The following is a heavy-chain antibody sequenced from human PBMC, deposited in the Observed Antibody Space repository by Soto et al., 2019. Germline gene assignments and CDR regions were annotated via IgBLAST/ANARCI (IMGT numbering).Heavy chain of an antibody. V-gene: IGHV3-23*01. J-gene: IGHJ6*03. CDR2: ISGSGGST. Sequence: GGSLRLSCAASGFTVSSYAMSWVRQAPGKGLEWVSAISGSGGSTYYADSVKGRFTISRDNSKNTLYLQMNSLRAEDTAVYYCAKAHSNRLNYYYYMDVWGKGTTVTVSS. CDR3: AKAHSNRLNYYYYMDV. D-gene: IGHD4-4*01. CDR1: GFTVSSYA.